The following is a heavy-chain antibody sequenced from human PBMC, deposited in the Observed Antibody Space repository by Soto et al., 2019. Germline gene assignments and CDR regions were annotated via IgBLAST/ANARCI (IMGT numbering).Heavy chain of an antibody. J-gene: IGHJ3*02. CDR3: ARANDVDTAMVPFAFDI. CDR2: IIPIFGTA. V-gene: IGHV1-69*13. Sequence: SVKVSCKASGGTFSSYAISWVRQAPGQGLEWMGGIIPIFGTANYAQKFQGRATITADGSTSTAYMELSSLRSEDTAVYYCARANDVDTAMVPFAFDIWGQGTMVTV. D-gene: IGHD5-18*01. CDR1: GGTFSSYA.